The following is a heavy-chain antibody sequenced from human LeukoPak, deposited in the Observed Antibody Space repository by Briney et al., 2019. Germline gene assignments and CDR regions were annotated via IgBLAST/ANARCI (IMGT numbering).Heavy chain of an antibody. J-gene: IGHJ4*02. CDR2: ISGSGGST. V-gene: IGHV3-23*01. CDR3: AKGTRGYCSSTSCARFDY. D-gene: IGHD2-2*01. Sequence: GGSLRLSCAASGFTFSSYAMSWVRQAPGKGLEWVSAISGSGGSTYYADSVKGRFTISRDNSNNTLYLQMNSLRAEDTAVYYCAKGTRGYCSSTSCARFDYWGQGTLVTVSS. CDR1: GFTFSSYA.